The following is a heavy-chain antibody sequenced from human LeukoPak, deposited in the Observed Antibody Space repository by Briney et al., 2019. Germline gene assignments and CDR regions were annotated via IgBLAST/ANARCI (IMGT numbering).Heavy chain of an antibody. Sequence: GGSLRLSCVASGFTFRAYEMTWVRQAPGKGLEWVSYISSSGTTIFYADSVRGRFTISRDDAKNSLFLHLNSLRVDDTATYYCVRQMIRFWFDPWGQGTRVTVSS. V-gene: IGHV3-48*03. CDR1: GFTFRAYE. CDR2: ISSSGTTI. J-gene: IGHJ5*02. CDR3: VRQMIRFWFDP. D-gene: IGHD3-16*01.